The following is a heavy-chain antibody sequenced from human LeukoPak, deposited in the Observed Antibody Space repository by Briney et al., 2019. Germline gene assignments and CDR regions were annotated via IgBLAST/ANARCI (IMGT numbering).Heavy chain of an antibody. Sequence: SVRLFRAASGFTFSDYYMSWMPQAPGKGREGVSYITSRGSNILCADSVKGRFNIHRHIHKNRLHLQMNSPRAEDTAVYYCARAWTRITMLEADYWGQGTRVTAS. J-gene: IGHJ4*02. CDR2: ITSRGSNI. CDR1: GFTFSDYY. V-gene: IGHV3-11*04. D-gene: IGHD3-10*02. CDR3: ARAWTRITMLEADY.